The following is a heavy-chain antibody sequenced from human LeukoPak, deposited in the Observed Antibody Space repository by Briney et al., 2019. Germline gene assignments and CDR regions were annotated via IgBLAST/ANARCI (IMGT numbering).Heavy chain of an antibody. D-gene: IGHD3-10*01. CDR2: ITISGGST. CDR3: ARARITMVRGVITTFDY. J-gene: IGHJ4*02. V-gene: IGHV3-23*01. CDR1: GFTFSSYG. Sequence: GGSLRLSCAASGFTFSSYGMNWVRQAPGKGLEWVSTITISGGSTYYADSVKGRFTISRDNSKNTLYLQMNSLRAEDTAVYYCARARITMVRGVITTFDYWGQGTLVTVSS.